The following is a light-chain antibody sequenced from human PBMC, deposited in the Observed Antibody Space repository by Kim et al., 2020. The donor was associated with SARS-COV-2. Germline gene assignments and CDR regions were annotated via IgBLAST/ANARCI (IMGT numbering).Light chain of an antibody. CDR3: QQYGTSPPYT. CDR2: SAS. J-gene: IGKJ2*01. V-gene: IGKV3-20*01. CDR1: QTVCSTW. Sequence: SRGERPTPSCRASQTVCSTWLAWYQQKPGQAPRLLIYSASTRATGIPDRFSGGGSGTDFTLTISRLEPEDFAVYYCQQYGTSPPYTFGQGTKLEI.